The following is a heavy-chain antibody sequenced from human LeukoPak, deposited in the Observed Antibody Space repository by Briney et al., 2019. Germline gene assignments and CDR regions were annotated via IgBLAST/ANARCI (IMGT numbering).Heavy chain of an antibody. Sequence: GASVKVSCKASGYTFTSYAMHWVRQAPGQRIGRMGWINAGNGNTKYSQKFQGRVTITRDTSASTAYMELSSLRSEDTAVYYCAGGAPTGYYYYYGMDVWGKGTTVTVSS. J-gene: IGHJ6*04. CDR3: AGGAPTGYYYYYGMDV. CDR2: INAGNGNT. D-gene: IGHD3-9*01. V-gene: IGHV1-3*01. CDR1: GYTFTSYA.